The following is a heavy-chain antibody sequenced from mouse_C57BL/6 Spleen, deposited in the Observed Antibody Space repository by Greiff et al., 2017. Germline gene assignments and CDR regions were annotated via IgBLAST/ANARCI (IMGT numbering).Heavy chain of an antibody. V-gene: IGHV7-3*01. CDR2: IRNKANGYTT. J-gene: IGHJ4*01. Sequence: EVKLVESGGGLVQPGGSLSLSCAASGFTFTDYYMSWVRQPPGQALEWLGFIRNKANGYTTEYSASVKGRFTISRDNSQSILYLQMNALRAEDSATYYCARSPYYYGSSPYYYAMDYWGQGTSVTVSS. CDR3: ARSPYYYGSSPYYYAMDY. CDR1: GFTFTDYY. D-gene: IGHD1-1*01.